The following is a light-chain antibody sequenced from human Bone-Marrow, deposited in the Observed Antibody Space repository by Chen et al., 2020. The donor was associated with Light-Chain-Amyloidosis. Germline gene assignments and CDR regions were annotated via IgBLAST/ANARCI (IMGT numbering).Light chain of an antibody. Sequence: QSALPQPRSVSGSLGRPVTISCTGTSSDVGAYTYFSWYQQHPGKAPKLIIYDVNKRPSGVPDRFSGSQSGSTASLTISRLQADDESDYFCSSYAGTYTWVFGGGTKLTVL. J-gene: IGLJ3*02. CDR1: SSDVGAYTY. CDR2: DVN. CDR3: SSYAGTYTWV. V-gene: IGLV2-11*01.